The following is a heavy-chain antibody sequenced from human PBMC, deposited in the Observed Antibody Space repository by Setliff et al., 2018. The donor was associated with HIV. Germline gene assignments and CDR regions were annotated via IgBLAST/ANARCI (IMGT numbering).Heavy chain of an antibody. D-gene: IGHD3-3*01. J-gene: IGHJ3*02. V-gene: IGHV4-61*02. CDR3: ARMYYNFWSGYYGYAFDI. Sequence: SETLSLTCTVSGGSISSGSYYWSWIRQPAGKGLEWIGRIYTSGSTNYNPSLKSRVTISVDTSKNQFSLKLSSVTAADTAVYYCARMYYNFWSGYYGYAFDIWGQGTMVTVSS. CDR1: GGSISSGSYY. CDR2: IYTSGST.